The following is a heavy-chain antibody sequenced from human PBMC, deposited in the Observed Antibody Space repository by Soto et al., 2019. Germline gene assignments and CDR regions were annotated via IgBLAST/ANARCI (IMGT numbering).Heavy chain of an antibody. Sequence: GGSLRLSCAVSGFTFSNAWMSWVRQAPGKGLEWVGRIKSKTDGGTTDYAAPVKGRFTISRDDSKNTLYLQMNSLKTEDTAVYYFTTEDFYDSSGYLHPYFDYWGQGTLVTVSS. CDR1: GFTFSNAW. CDR2: IKSKTDGGTT. CDR3: TTEDFYDSSGYLHPYFDY. V-gene: IGHV3-15*01. D-gene: IGHD3-22*01. J-gene: IGHJ4*02.